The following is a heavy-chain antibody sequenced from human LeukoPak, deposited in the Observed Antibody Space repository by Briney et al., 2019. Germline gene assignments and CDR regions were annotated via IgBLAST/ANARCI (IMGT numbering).Heavy chain of an antibody. CDR1: GFSFSSYW. CDR2: INSDGSRT. Sequence: GGSLRLSCAASGFSFSSYWMHWVRQAPGKGLEWVSRINSDGSRTTYADSVEGRSSISRDNAKNTLYLHMSSLRAEDTGVYYCARAVRAHPPADFWGQGTLVTVSS. J-gene: IGHJ4*02. V-gene: IGHV3-74*01. D-gene: IGHD3-3*01. CDR3: ARAVRAHPPADF.